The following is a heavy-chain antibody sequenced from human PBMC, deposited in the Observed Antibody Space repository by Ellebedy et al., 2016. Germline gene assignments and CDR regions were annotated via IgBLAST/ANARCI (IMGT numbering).Heavy chain of an antibody. Sequence: GGSLRLXCAASGFTFSSYGMHWVRQAPGKGLEWVAVISLDGTFTSYADTVKGRFTISRDNSKNTLHLQMNSLKVEDTSIYYCAKSDSGGGYYTPGFGHHWGQGTLVTVSS. V-gene: IGHV3-30*18. D-gene: IGHD3-3*01. CDR2: ISLDGTFT. CDR1: GFTFSSYG. J-gene: IGHJ1*01. CDR3: AKSDSGGGYYTPGFGHH.